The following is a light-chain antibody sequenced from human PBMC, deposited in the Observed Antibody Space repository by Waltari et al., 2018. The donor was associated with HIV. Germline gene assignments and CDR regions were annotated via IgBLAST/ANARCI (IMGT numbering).Light chain of an antibody. CDR2: YDR. CDR1: NIGNKN. V-gene: IGLV3-21*04. Sequence: SYVLTQPPSVSVAPGKTATITCGGNNIGNKNVNWYQQKPGQAPVVVIFYDRDRPSGIPGRFSGSCSANMATLTISRVEAGDEADYYCQVWDSDSDHVVFGVGTKLTVL. CDR3: QVWDSDSDHVV. J-gene: IGLJ2*01.